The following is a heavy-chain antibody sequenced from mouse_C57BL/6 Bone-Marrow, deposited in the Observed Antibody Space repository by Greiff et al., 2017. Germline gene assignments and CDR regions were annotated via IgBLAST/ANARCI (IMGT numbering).Heavy chain of an antibody. CDR2: IDPENGDT. CDR3: TTYYGSSYWYFDF. J-gene: IGHJ1*03. D-gene: IGHD1-1*01. Sequence: VQLQQSGAELVRPGASVKLSCTASGFNIKDDYMHWVKQRPEQGLEWIGWIDPENGDTEYASKFQGKATITADTSSNTAYLQLSSLTSEDTAVYYCTTYYGSSYWYFDFWGTGTTVTVSS. V-gene: IGHV14-4*01. CDR1: GFNIKDDY.